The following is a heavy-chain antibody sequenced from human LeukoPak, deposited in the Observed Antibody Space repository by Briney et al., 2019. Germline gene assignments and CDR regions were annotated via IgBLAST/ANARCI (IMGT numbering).Heavy chain of an antibody. CDR1: GFTFSSYS. CDR2: ISSSSSYI. CDR3: AKEGDLTTVATISFDY. Sequence: GGSLRLSCAASGFTFSSYSMNWVRQAPGKGLEWVSSISSSSSYIYYADSVKGRFTISRDKATNSLYLQMNSLRDEDTAVYYCAKEGDLTTVATISFDYWGQGTLVTVSS. V-gene: IGHV3-21*01. D-gene: IGHD4-23*01. J-gene: IGHJ4*02.